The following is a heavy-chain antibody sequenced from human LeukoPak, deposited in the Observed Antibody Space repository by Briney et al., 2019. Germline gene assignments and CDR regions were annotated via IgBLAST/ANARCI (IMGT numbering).Heavy chain of an antibody. Sequence: ASVKVSCKASGGTFNNSAISWERQAPGQGLEWLGGIMPLFGTAGYAQKFQGGVTITKDESTRTVYLELTSLTSDDTAVYYCARDVHGDYGSGWFDPWGQGTLVSVSS. CDR1: GGTFNNSA. CDR3: ARDVHGDYGSGWFDP. D-gene: IGHD4-17*01. V-gene: IGHV1-69*05. J-gene: IGHJ5*02. CDR2: IMPLFGTA.